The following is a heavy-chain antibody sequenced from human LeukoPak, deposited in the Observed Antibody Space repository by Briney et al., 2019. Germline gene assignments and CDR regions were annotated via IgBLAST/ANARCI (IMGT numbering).Heavy chain of an antibody. CDR1: GASVSSGGYY. CDR3: TRRGGSGRSFDY. V-gene: IGHV4-61*08. D-gene: IGHD3-10*01. J-gene: IGHJ4*02. CDR2: IYYSGST. Sequence: SETLSLTCTVSGASVSSGGYYWSWIRQPPGKGLEWIGYIYYSGSTNFNPSLKSRVTISVDTSKNQFSLKVSPVTAADTAVYYRTRRGGSGRSFDYWGQGTLVSVSS.